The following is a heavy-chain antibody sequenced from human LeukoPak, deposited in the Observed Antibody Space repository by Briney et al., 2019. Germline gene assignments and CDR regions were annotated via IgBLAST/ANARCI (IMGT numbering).Heavy chain of an antibody. CDR1: GYTFTGHY. Sequence: GASVKVSCKASGYTFTGHYMHWVRQAPGQGLEWMGWINPNSGGTNYAQKFQGRVTMTRDTSISTAYMELSRLRSDDTAVYYCARDALSSSWYLRPKGSFDVWGQGTTVTVSS. CDR2: INPNSGGT. V-gene: IGHV1-2*02. CDR3: ARDALSSSWYLRPKGSFDV. D-gene: IGHD6-13*01. J-gene: IGHJ6*02.